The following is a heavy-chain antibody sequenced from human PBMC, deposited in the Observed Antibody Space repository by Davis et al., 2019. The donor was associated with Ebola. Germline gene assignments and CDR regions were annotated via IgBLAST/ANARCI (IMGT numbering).Heavy chain of an antibody. Sequence: MPSETLSLTCTVSGGSISSYYWSWIRQPPGKGLDWIGYIYYSGSTNYNPSLKSRVTISVDTSKNQFSLKLSSVTAADTAVYYCAKSYSSSDWFDPWGQGTLVTVSS. J-gene: IGHJ5*02. CDR1: GGSISSYY. CDR3: AKSYSSSDWFDP. CDR2: IYYSGST. V-gene: IGHV4-59*01. D-gene: IGHD6-6*01.